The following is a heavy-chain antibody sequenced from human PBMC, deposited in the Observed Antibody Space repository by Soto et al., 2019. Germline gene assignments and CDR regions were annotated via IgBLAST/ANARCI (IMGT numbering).Heavy chain of an antibody. J-gene: IGHJ4*02. CDR2: INAGNGNT. V-gene: IGHV1-3*01. D-gene: IGHD4-17*01. CDR1: GYTFTSYA. CDR3: ARDLDATVEFDY. Sequence: ASVKVSCKASGYTFTSYAMHWVRQAPGQRLEWMGWINAGNGNTKYSQKFQGRVTITRDTSASTAYMELSSLRSEDTAVYYCARDLDATVEFDYWGQGTLVTVSS.